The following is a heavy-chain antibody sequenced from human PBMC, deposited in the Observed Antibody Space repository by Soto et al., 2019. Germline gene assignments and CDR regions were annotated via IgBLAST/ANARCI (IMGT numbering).Heavy chain of an antibody. CDR2: IYYSGST. Sequence: SETLSLTCTVSGGSISSSSYYWGWIRQPPGKGLEWIGSIYYSGSTYYNPSLKSRVTISVDTSKNQFSLKLSSVTAADTAVYYCARHNREAAAGLAYYYYMDVWGKGTTVTVSS. CDR3: ARHNREAAAGLAYYYYMDV. J-gene: IGHJ6*03. CDR1: GGSISSSSYY. D-gene: IGHD6-13*01. V-gene: IGHV4-39*01.